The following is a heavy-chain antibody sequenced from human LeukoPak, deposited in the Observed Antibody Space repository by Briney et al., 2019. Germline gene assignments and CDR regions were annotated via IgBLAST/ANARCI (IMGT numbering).Heavy chain of an antibody. CDR3: AGTSKWLAFDY. CDR2: INHSGST. V-gene: IGHV4-34*01. J-gene: IGHJ4*02. D-gene: IGHD6-19*01. CDR1: GGSFSGYY. Sequence: SETLSLTCAVYGGSFSGYYWSWIRRPPGKGLEWIGEINHSGSTNYNPSLKSRVTISLDTANNQFSLKLSSVTAADTAVYYCAGTSKWLAFDYWGQGTLVTVSS.